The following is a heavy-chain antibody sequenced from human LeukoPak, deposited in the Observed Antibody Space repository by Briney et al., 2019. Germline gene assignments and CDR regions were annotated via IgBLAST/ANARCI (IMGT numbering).Heavy chain of an antibody. CDR2: INSDGSTK. D-gene: IGHD6-19*01. V-gene: IGHV3-74*01. J-gene: IGHJ6*02. CDR3: ARDLKAVAGSYYYYYGMDV. Sequence: GGSLRLSCAASGFTFSSYWMHWARQAPGKGLVWVSRINSDGSTKTYADSVKGRFTISRDNAKNTLYLQMNSLRAEDTAVYYCARDLKAVAGSYYYYYGMDVWGQGTTVTVSS. CDR1: GFTFSSYW.